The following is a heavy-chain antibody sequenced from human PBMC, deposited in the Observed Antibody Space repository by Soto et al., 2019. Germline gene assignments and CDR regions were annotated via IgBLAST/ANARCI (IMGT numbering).Heavy chain of an antibody. D-gene: IGHD1-1*01. CDR2: ISPYNGST. J-gene: IGHJ6*02. CDR3: GRCRTDSYAMDV. Sequence: ASVKVSCKATGYSYTSHGIAWVRQVPGEGRECMRWISPYNGSTNYAQNVQGRVVMTTDISTNSVYLELRGLRSDDTAMYHCGRCRTDSYAMDVWGQGTTVTV. V-gene: IGHV1-18*01. CDR1: GYSYTSHG.